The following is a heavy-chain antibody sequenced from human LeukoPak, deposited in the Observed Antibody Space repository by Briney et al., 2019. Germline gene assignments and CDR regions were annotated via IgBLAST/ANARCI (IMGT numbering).Heavy chain of an antibody. J-gene: IGHJ4*02. CDR3: ATAGMGSGWYGDYDY. V-gene: IGHV1-2*02. Sequence: GASVKVSCKASGYTFTGYYMHRVRQAPGQGLEWMGWINPNSGGTNYAQKFQGRVTMTRDTSISTAYMELSRLRSDDTAVYYCATAGMGSGWYGDYDYWGQGTLVTVSS. CDR2: INPNSGGT. D-gene: IGHD6-19*01. CDR1: GYTFTGYY.